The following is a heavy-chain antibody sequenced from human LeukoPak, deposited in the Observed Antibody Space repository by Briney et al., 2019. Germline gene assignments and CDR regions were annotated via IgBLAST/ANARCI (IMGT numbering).Heavy chain of an antibody. Sequence: SETLSLTCAVYGGSFSGYYWSWIRQPPGKGLEWIGEINHSGSTNYNPSLKSRVTISVDTSKNQFSLKLSSVTAADTAVYYCARHYYGSGSSYYYYYMDVWGKGTTVTISS. D-gene: IGHD3-10*01. CDR1: GGSFSGYY. CDR3: ARHYYGSGSSYYYYYMDV. V-gene: IGHV4-34*01. CDR2: INHSGST. J-gene: IGHJ6*03.